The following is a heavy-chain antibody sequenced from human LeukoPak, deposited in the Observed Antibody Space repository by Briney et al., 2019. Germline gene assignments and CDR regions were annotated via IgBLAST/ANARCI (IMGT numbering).Heavy chain of an antibody. CDR3: ATLWFGELGLY. J-gene: IGHJ4*02. CDR1: GFTFRSYA. CDR2: ISGSGGST. V-gene: IGHV3-23*01. D-gene: IGHD3-10*01. Sequence: GGSLRLSCPASGFTFRSYAMSWVRQAPGKGLEWVSAISGSGGSTYYADSVKGRFTISRDNSKNTLSLQMNSLRAEDTAVYYCATLWFGELGLYWGQGALVSVSS.